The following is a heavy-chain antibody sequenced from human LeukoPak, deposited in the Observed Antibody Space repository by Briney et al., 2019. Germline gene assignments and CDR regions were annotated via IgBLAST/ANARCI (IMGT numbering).Heavy chain of an antibody. V-gene: IGHV3-21*01. CDR3: AGGIVVVPAAIPLYYYYGMDV. D-gene: IGHD2-2*01. CDR1: GFTFSSYS. J-gene: IGHJ6*02. CDR2: ISSSSSYI. Sequence: GGSLRLSCAAPGFTFSSYSMNWVRQAPGKGLEWVSSISSSSSYIYYADSVKGRFTISRDNAKNSLYLQMNSLRAEDTAVYYCAGGIVVVPAAIPLYYYYGMDVWGQGTTVTVSS.